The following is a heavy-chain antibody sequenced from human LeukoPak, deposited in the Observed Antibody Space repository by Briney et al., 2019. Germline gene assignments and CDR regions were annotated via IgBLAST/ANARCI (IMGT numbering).Heavy chain of an antibody. J-gene: IGHJ4*02. CDR1: GYTFTGSY. V-gene: IGHV1-2*02. Sequence: VASVKVSCKTSGYTFTGSYLHWVRQVPGQGLEWMRWTNPSTGGTKSAQQFEGRVTMTRDTSNTTGYLELRSLRLDDTATYYCARGGAFCSITTCHEFDHWGQGTLVIVSS. D-gene: IGHD2-2*01. CDR3: ARGGAFCSITTCHEFDH. CDR2: TNPSTGGT.